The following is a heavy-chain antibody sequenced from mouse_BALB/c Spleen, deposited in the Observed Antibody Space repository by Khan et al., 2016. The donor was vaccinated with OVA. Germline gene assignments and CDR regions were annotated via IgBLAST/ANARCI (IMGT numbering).Heavy chain of an antibody. Sequence: QLKQSGTVLARPGASVKMSCKASGYTFTSYWMHWVKQRPGQGLEWIGDIYPGNTDTNYNQKFKGKAKLTAVTSTSTAYMELSSLTNEDSAVYYCTRRNWDVAWFAYWGQGTLVTVSA. CDR2: IYPGNTDT. D-gene: IGHD4-1*01. V-gene: IGHV1-5*01. CDR1: GYTFTSYW. CDR3: TRRNWDVAWFAY. J-gene: IGHJ3*01.